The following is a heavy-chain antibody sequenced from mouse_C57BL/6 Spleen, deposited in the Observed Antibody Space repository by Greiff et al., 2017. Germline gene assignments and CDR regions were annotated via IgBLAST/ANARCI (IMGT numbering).Heavy chain of an antibody. D-gene: IGHD1-1*01. CDR3: ARPGTITTVVADYAMGY. J-gene: IGHJ4*01. CDR1: GYTFTDYY. Sequence: VQLQQSGPELVKPGASVKISCKASGYTFTDYYMNWVKQSHGKSLEWIGDINPNNGGTSYNQKFKGKATLTVDKSSSTAYMELRSLTSEDTAVYYCARPGTITTVVADYAMGYWGQGTSVTVSS. V-gene: IGHV1-26*01. CDR2: INPNNGGT.